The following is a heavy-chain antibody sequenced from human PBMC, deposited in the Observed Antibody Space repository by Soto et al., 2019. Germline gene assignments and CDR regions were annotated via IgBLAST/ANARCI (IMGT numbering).Heavy chain of an antibody. Sequence: ASVKVSCKASCYTFNHYGISWVRQAPGQGLEWMGWISLYNGNTNYAQKLQGRVTMTTDTSTSTAYMELRGLRSDDTAVYYCARITYGANYVDFWGRGTLVTVSS. V-gene: IGHV1-18*01. CDR1: CYTFNHYG. CDR3: ARITYGANYVDF. D-gene: IGHD4-17*01. J-gene: IGHJ4*02. CDR2: ISLYNGNT.